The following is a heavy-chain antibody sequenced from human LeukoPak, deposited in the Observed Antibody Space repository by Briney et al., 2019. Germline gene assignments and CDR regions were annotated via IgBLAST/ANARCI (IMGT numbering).Heavy chain of an antibody. CDR3: ARDGVRDGLYFDR. D-gene: IGHD5-24*01. CDR1: GYTFSSYW. CDR2: INQDGSEK. Sequence: GGSLRLSCAASGYTFSSYWMNWVRQAPGKGLEWVASINQDGSEKYYLDSVKGRFTISRDNAKNSLYLQMNSLRDEDTAVYSCARDGVRDGLYFDRWGQGTLVTVSS. J-gene: IGHJ4*02. V-gene: IGHV3-7*01.